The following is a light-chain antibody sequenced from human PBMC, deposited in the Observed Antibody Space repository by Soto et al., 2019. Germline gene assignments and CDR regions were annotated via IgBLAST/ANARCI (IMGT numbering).Light chain of an antibody. V-gene: IGLV2-14*01. Sequence: QSVLTQPAAVSGAPGQSITITCTGRSRDIGGYDYVSWYQHHPGKAPKVIIYGVTNRPSGVSHRFSGSKSANTASLTISGLQAEDEADYYCTSYTSSSTHVFGTGTKVTVL. CDR2: GVT. J-gene: IGLJ1*01. CDR3: TSYTSSSTHV. CDR1: SRDIGGYDY.